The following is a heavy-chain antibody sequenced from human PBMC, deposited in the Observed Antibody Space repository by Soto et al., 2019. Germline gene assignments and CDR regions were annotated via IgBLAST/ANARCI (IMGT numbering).Heavy chain of an antibody. CDR3: VMVDNYVTPAPQDV. J-gene: IGHJ6*02. CDR2: ISPYTGNT. Sequence: ASVKVSCKASGYIFVNYGIAWVRQAPGQGLEWMGWISPYTGNTHSATQVQGRLTMTTDTSTSTAYMDLGSLTSDDTAVYYCVMVDNYVTPAPQDVWGQGTTVTVSS. CDR1: GYIFVNYG. V-gene: IGHV1-18*01. D-gene: IGHD3-16*01.